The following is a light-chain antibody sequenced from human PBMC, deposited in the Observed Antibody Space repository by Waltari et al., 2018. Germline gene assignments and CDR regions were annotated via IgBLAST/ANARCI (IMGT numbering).Light chain of an antibody. CDR2: VNSDGSH. V-gene: IGLV4-69*01. CDR3: QTGGHGTWV. CDR1: SGHSSNV. J-gene: IGLJ3*02. Sequence: QLVVTQSPSASASLGASVKLTCTLSSGHSSNVIAWLQQQPEKGPRYLMKVNSDGSHSRGDEIPDRFSGSSSGAARYLTFSSLQAEDEADYYCQTGGHGTWVFGGGTKLTVL.